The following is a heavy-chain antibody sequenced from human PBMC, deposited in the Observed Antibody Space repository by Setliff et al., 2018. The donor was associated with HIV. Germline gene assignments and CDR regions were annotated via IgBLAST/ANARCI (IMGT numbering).Heavy chain of an antibody. CDR3: ARVVYDYVSGSYRYIDF. J-gene: IGHJ4*02. D-gene: IGHD3-16*02. Sequence: GASVKVSCKASGYTFTTYAMHWVRQAPGQRLEWMGWIDAGNGNTKYSQKFQGRVTITRDTSASTAYLELSSLTSEDTAVYYCARVVYDYVSGSYRYIDFWAQGTLVTVS. CDR1: GYTFTTYA. CDR2: IDAGNGNT. V-gene: IGHV1-3*01.